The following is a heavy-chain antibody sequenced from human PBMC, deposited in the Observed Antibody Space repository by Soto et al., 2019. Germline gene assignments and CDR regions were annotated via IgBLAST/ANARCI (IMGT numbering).Heavy chain of an antibody. CDR2: VYDTCTT. D-gene: IGHD6-19*01. V-gene: IGHV4-59*02. J-gene: IGHJ4*02. CDR1: GASVTTDY. Sequence: SDSLSLTCDDSGASVTTDYWCWIRQAPGKGLEWIGNVYDTCTTDYNSPPKSRVTISVYTSKNQFSLNMNSVTAADTAVYYCARRLFGSGWTLDSWGQGALVTVSS. CDR3: ARRLFGSGWTLDS.